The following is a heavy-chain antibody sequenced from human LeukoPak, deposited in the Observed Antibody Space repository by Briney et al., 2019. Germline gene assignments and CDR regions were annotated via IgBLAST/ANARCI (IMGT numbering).Heavy chain of an antibody. CDR2: ISGSGGST. J-gene: IGHJ4*02. V-gene: IGHV3-23*01. CDR3: ARKGGIAAAGYFDY. CDR1: GFTLSSYA. Sequence: PGGSLRLSCAASGFTLSSYAMSWVRQAPGKGLEWVSAISGSGGSTYYADSVKGRFTISRDNSKNTLYLQMNSLRAEDTAVYYCARKGGIAAAGYFDYWGQGTLVTVSS. D-gene: IGHD6-13*01.